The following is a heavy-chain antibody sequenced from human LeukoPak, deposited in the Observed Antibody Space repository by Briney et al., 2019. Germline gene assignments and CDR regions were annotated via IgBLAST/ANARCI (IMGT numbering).Heavy chain of an antibody. Sequence: SETLSLTCAVSGYSISSGYYWGWIRQPPGKGLERIGSIYHSGSTYYNPSLKSRVTISVDTSKNQFSLKLSSVTAADTAVYYCARQDIVVVPAAIAWFDPWGQGTLVTVSS. D-gene: IGHD2-2*01. V-gene: IGHV4-38-2*01. CDR2: IYHSGST. CDR3: ARQDIVVVPAAIAWFDP. J-gene: IGHJ5*02. CDR1: GYSISSGYY.